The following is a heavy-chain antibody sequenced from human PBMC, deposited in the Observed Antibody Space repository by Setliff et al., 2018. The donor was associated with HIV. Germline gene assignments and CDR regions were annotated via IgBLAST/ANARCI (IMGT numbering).Heavy chain of an antibody. V-gene: IGHV1-3*01. CDR3: ARAAGVPAVHTPFRYYYYMDV. Sequence: ASVKVSCKASGYTFISYTMHWVRQAPGQRLEWMGWINVGNGNTKYSQKFQGRVTITRDTSASTAYMELSSLRSEDTAVYYCARAAGVPAVHTPFRYYYYMDVWGKGTTVTVSS. D-gene: IGHD2-2*01. CDR1: GYTFISYT. J-gene: IGHJ6*03. CDR2: INVGNGNT.